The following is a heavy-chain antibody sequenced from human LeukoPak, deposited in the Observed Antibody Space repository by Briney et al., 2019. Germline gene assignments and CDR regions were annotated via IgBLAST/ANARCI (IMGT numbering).Heavy chain of an antibody. J-gene: IGHJ4*02. D-gene: IGHD5-24*01. CDR2: IYDSGST. V-gene: IGHV4-31*03. Sequence: SETLSLTCTVSGGSISSGGYYWSWIRQHPGKGLEWMGYIYDSGSTYYNPSLKSRVSISVDTSKNHFSLKLGSVTPADPAVYYRAPLDTRGYNYHLHYSGQATLVTVSS. CDR1: GGSISSGGYY. CDR3: APLDTRGYNYHLHY.